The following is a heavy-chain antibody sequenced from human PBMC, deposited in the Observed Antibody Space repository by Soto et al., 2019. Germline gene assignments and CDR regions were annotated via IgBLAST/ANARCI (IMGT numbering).Heavy chain of an antibody. D-gene: IGHD3-22*01. V-gene: IGHV1-69*13. CDR1: GDTFSSNA. Sequence: ASVKVSCKACGDTFSSNAFSWVRQAPGQGLEWMGDINPFFDTAEYAQKFQGRVTITADESTSTAYMELSSLRSEDTAVYYCARVSAPHYYDSSGPELDYWGQGTLVTVSS. J-gene: IGHJ4*02. CDR2: INPFFDTA. CDR3: ARVSAPHYYDSSGPELDY.